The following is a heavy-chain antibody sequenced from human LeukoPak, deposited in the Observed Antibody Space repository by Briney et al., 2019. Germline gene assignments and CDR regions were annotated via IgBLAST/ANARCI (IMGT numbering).Heavy chain of an antibody. CDR3: AILTAVPGTSYYGMDV. CDR2: INPNRGGT. CDR1: GYTFTGYF. Sequence: GASVKVSCKASGYTFTGYFMHWVRQAPGQGLEWMGWINPNRGGTNYAQKFQGRVTMTRDTSISTAYMELSRLRSDDTAVYYCAILTAVPGTSYYGMDVWGQGTTVTVPS. V-gene: IGHV1-2*02. J-gene: IGHJ6*02. D-gene: IGHD6-19*01.